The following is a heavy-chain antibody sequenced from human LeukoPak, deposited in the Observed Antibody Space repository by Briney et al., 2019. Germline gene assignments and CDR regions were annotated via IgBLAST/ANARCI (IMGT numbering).Heavy chain of an antibody. CDR3: ARETSDRTGSVGP. CDR2: IKQDGSEK. V-gene: IGHV3-7*01. D-gene: IGHD1-26*01. J-gene: IGHJ5*02. Sequence: AGGSLRLSCAASGFTFSSYWMSWVRQVPGKGLEWVANIKQDGSEKYYVDSVKGRFTISRDNAKNSLYLQMNSLRAEDTAVYYCARETSDRTGSVGPWGQGTLVTVSS. CDR1: GFTFSSYW.